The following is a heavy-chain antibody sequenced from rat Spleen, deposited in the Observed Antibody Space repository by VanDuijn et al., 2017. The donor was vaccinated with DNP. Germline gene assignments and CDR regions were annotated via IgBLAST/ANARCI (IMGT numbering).Heavy chain of an antibody. CDR2: ITSDGSST. D-gene: IGHD1-6*01. Sequence: EVQLVESGGGLVQPGNSLKLSCAASGFTFGDYAMAWVRQSPQKGLEWVATITSDGSSTYYRVSVKGRFTISRENAKRTLYLQMDGLRSEDTATYYRATPAHYGYKGDYWGQGVLVTVSS. CDR3: ATPAHYGYKGDY. J-gene: IGHJ2*01. V-gene: IGHV5-17*01. CDR1: GFTFGDYA.